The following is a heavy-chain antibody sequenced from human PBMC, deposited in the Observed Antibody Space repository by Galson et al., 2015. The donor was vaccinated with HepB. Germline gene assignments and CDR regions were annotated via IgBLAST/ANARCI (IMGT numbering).Heavy chain of an antibody. Sequence: SVKVSCKASGYTFSNYGISWVRQAPGQGLEWMGWISAYNGNTNYAQNLQGRVTMTTDTSTSTAYMELRSLRFDDTAIYYCARVLHGGLYWHFDLWGRGTLVTVSS. D-gene: IGHD3-3*01. CDR1: GYTFSNYG. CDR2: ISAYNGNT. V-gene: IGHV1-18*01. J-gene: IGHJ2*01. CDR3: ARVLHGGLYWHFDL.